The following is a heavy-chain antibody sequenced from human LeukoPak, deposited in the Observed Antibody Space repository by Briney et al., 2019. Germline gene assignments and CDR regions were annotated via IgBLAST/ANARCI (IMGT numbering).Heavy chain of an antibody. Sequence: GESLKISCKGSGYSFTSYWIGWVRQVPGKGLEWMGIIYPGDSDTGYSPSFQGQVTISADKSISTAYLQWSSLKASDTAMYYCARTVVVTATQEYFDYWGQGTLATVSS. CDR1: GYSFTSYW. CDR3: ARTVVVTATQEYFDY. J-gene: IGHJ4*02. CDR2: IYPGDSDT. D-gene: IGHD2-21*02. V-gene: IGHV5-51*01.